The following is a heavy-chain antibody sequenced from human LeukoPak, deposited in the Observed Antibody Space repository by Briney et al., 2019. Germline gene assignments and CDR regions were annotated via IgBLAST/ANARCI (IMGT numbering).Heavy chain of an antibody. CDR2: ISAYNGNT. Sequence: ASVNVSCKASGYTFTSYGISWVRQAPGQGLEWMGWISAYNGNTNYAQKLQGRVTMTTDTSTSTAYMELRSLRSDDTAVYYCARGRLPSGYYDSSGYEYYFDYWGQGTLVTVSS. D-gene: IGHD3-22*01. CDR3: ARGRLPSGYYDSSGYEYYFDY. V-gene: IGHV1-18*01. CDR1: GYTFTSYG. J-gene: IGHJ4*02.